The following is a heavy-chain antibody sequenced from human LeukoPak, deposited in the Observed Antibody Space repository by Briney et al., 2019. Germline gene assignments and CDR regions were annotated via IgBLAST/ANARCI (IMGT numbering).Heavy chain of an antibody. CDR2: INHSGST. CDR1: GGSFSGYY. V-gene: IGHV4-34*01. J-gene: IGHJ4*02. Sequence: SETLSLTCAVYGGSFSGYYWSWIRQPPGKGLEWIGEINHSGSTNYNPSLKSRVTISVDTSKNQFSLKLSSATAADTAVYYCARQAISGYDPPPFDSWGQGTLVTVSS. CDR3: ARQAISGYDPPPFDS. D-gene: IGHD5-12*01.